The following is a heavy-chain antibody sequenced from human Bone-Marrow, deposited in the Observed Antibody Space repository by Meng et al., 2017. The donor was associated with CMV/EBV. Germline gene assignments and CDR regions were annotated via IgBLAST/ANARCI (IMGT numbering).Heavy chain of an antibody. CDR1: GFTFTTYG. CDR3: AKDIQSGFFDY. CDR2: IWYDGSNE. Sequence: GESLKISCAASGFTFTTYGMHWVRQAPGKGLEWVAIIWYDGSNEYYADSVKGRFTISRDNPKNTLYLQMTSLRAEDTAVYYCAKDIQSGFFDYWGQGTLVTVSS. D-gene: IGHD3-22*01. J-gene: IGHJ4*02. V-gene: IGHV3-33*06.